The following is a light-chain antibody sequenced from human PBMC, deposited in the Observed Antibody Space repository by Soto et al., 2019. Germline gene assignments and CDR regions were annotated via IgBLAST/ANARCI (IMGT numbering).Light chain of an antibody. J-gene: IGKJ1*01. V-gene: IGKV3-11*01. Sequence: EIVLAQSPATLSVSPGERATLSCRASQSLSSNLAWYQQKPGQAPRLLIYAASTRATGVPARFSGSGSGTDFTLTISSLEPEDFAVYYCQQRRAFGQGTKVDIK. CDR1: QSLSSN. CDR3: QQRRA. CDR2: AAS.